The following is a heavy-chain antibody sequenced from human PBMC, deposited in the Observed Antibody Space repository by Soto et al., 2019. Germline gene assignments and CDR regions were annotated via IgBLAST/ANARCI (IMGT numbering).Heavy chain of an antibody. CDR2: LDQSGGT. D-gene: IGHD6-19*01. CDR3: AREDSYGWSGESLDV. CDR1: GDSLRGQS. J-gene: IGHJ6*02. Sequence: LSETLSGTCAVVGDSLRGQSWNWIRHSPGKGLEWIGELDQSGGTNYNPSLKSRAIISDDTSKNQFSLTLTSVTAADTAVYYCAREDSYGWSGESLDVWGQGTTVTVSS. V-gene: IGHV4-34*01.